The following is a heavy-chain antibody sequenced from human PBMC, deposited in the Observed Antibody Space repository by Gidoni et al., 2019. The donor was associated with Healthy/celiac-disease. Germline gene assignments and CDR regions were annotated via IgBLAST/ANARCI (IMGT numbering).Heavy chain of an antibody. J-gene: IGHJ4*02. D-gene: IGHD1-1*01. Sequence: QVQLVQSGAEVQKPGASVKVSCKASGYTFTSYDINWVRQATGQGLEWMGWMNPNSGNTGYAQKFQGRVTMTRNTSRSTAYMELSSLRSEDTAVYYCARGLGWNDPVAAGYWGQGTLVTVSS. CDR3: ARGLGWNDPVAAGY. CDR1: GYTFTSYD. CDR2: MNPNSGNT. V-gene: IGHV1-8*01.